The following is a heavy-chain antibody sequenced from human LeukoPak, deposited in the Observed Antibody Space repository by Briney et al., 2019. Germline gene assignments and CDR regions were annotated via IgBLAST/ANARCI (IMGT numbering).Heavy chain of an antibody. CDR2: MNPNSGNT. Sequence: ASVKVSCKASGYTFTSYDINWVRQATGQGLEWMGWMNPNSGNTGYAQKFQGRVTMTRNTSISTAYMELSSLRSEDTAVYYCARGLLRYFDWLLPYYYYYYGMDVWGQGTTVTVSS. V-gene: IGHV1-8*01. CDR1: GYTFTSYD. J-gene: IGHJ6*02. D-gene: IGHD3-9*01. CDR3: ARGLLRYFDWLLPYYYYYYGMDV.